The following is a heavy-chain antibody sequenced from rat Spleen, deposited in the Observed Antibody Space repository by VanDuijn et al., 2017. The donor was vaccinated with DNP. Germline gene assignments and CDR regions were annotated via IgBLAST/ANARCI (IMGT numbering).Heavy chain of an antibody. J-gene: IGHJ2*01. V-gene: IGHV3-1*01. CDR3: ARWSDYFDY. CDR2: ISYSGST. CDR1: AYSITSHY. Sequence: EVQLKESGPGLVKPSQSLSLTCSVTAYSITSHYWGWIRRFPGNKMEWVGHISYSGSTSYNPSLKSRISITRDTSKNQFFLHLNSVTTEDTATYYCARWSDYFDYWGQGVMVTVSS.